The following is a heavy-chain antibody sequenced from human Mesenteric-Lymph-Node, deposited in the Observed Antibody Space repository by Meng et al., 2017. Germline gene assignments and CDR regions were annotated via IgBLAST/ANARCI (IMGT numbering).Heavy chain of an antibody. V-gene: IGHV4-30-4*01. CDR1: GGSISSGDYY. D-gene: IGHD2-21*01. Sequence: GPVQESGPGLVRPSETLSLTCTVSGGSISSGDYYWSWIRQPPGKGLELIGHIYYSGGTSYNPSLKSRVTISVDTSNNQFSLKLRFVTAADTAVYYCAREGRSHQVGVSVYWGQGNLVTVSS. CDR3: AREGRSHQVGVSVY. J-gene: IGHJ4*02. CDR2: IYYSGGT.